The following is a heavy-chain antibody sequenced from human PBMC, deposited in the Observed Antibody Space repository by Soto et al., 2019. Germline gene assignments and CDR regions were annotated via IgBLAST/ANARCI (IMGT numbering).Heavy chain of an antibody. CDR2: INPNSGGT. J-gene: IGHJ6*02. CDR1: GGTFSSYA. Sequence: GASVKVSCKASGGTFSSYAISWVRQAPGQGLEWMGWINPNSGGTNYAQKFQGRVTMTRDTSISTAYMELSRLRSDDTAVYYCARVHYSSSWYGEYYYYGMDVWGQGTTVTVSS. V-gene: IGHV1-2*02. D-gene: IGHD6-13*01. CDR3: ARVHYSSSWYGEYYYYGMDV.